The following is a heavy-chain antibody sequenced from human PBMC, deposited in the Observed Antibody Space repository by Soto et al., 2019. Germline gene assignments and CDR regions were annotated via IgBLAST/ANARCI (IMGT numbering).Heavy chain of an antibody. Sequence: PSETLSLTCTVSGGSISSYYWSWIRQPPGKGLEWIGYIYYSGSTNYNPSLKSRVTISVDTSKNQFSLKLSSVTAADTAVYYCARHGYGTTSDFDYWGQGTLVTVSS. V-gene: IGHV4-59*08. CDR2: IYYSGST. CDR1: GGSISSYY. D-gene: IGHD1-1*01. CDR3: ARHGYGTTSDFDY. J-gene: IGHJ4*02.